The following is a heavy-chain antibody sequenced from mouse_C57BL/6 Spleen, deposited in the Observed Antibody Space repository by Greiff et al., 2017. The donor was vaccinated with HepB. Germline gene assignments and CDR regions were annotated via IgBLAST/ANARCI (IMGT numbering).Heavy chain of an antibody. CDR1: GFSLTSYG. D-gene: IGHD1-1*01. CDR2: IWSGGST. Sequence: VKLMESGPGLVQPSQSLSITCTVSGFSLTSYGVHWVRQSPGKGLEWLGVIWSGGSTDYNAAFISRLSISKDNSKSQVFFKMNSLQADDTAIYYCARNWGYYGSSYGFAYWGQGTLVTVSA. CDR3: ARNWGYYGSSYGFAY. V-gene: IGHV2-2*01. J-gene: IGHJ3*01.